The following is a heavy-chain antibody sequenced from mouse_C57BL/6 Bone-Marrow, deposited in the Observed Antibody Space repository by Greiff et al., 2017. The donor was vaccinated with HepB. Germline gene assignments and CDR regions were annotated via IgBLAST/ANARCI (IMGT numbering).Heavy chain of an antibody. CDR3: AGGPDGYLFAY. CDR2: INPYNGGT. Sequence: EVQLQESGPVLVKPGASVKMSCKASGYTFTDYYMNWVKQSHGKSLEWIGVINPYNGGTSYNQKFKGKATLTVDKSSSTAYMELNSLTSEDSAVYYCAGGPDGYLFAYWGQGTLVTVSA. CDR1: GYTFTDYY. J-gene: IGHJ3*01. D-gene: IGHD2-3*01. V-gene: IGHV1-19*01.